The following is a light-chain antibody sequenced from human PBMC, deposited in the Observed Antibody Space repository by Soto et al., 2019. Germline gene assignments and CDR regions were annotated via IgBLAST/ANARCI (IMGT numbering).Light chain of an antibody. V-gene: IGLV2-14*01. CDR2: GVT. CDR1: GRDVGAYNY. J-gene: IGLJ1*01. CDR3: SSYTTSYFYV. Sequence: QSALTQPASVSGSPGQSITISCTGTGRDVGAYNYVSWYQQHPGKAPKLIIHGVTNRPSGVSNRFSASKSAYTASLTISGLQAEDEADYYCSSYTTSYFYVFGPGTKLTVL.